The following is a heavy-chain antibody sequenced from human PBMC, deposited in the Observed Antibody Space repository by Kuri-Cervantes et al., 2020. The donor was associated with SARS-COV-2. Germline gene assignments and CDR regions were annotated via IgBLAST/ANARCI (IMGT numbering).Heavy chain of an antibody. V-gene: IGHV1-18*01. D-gene: IGHD5-12*01. CDR3: ARGWADGYGTPANVDIVALDY. CDR1: GYIFRRLG. CDR2: INPDNGET. Sequence: ASVKVSCKTSGYIFRRLGISWVREAPGQGLEWMGWINPDNGETYYDQKVQNRITLTAGTSRNTAYMELRSLRPDDTAVYYCARGWADGYGTPANVDIVALDYWGQGTLVTVSS. J-gene: IGHJ4*02.